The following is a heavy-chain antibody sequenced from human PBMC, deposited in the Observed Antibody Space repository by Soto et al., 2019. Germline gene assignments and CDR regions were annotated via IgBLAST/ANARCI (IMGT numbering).Heavy chain of an antibody. V-gene: IGHV4-59*01. J-gene: IGHJ4*02. D-gene: IGHD3-16*01. CDR2: LYYSGTT. Sequence: SETLFLTCTVTGGSISSYSRSWIRQPPGKGLEWLGYLYYSGTTNNNPSLKSRVTISVDTSKNQCALKLSSVTAADTAVYYCARTSFGGPYDYWGQGARVTVSA. CDR1: GGSISSYS. CDR3: ARTSFGGPYDY.